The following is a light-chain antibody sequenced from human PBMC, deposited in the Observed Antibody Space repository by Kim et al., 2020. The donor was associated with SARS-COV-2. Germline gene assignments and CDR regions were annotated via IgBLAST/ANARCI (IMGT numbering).Light chain of an antibody. CDR1: SSNVGGCKY. CDR3: SSYIRGSTNYV. V-gene: IGLV2-14*01. J-gene: IGLJ1*01. CDR2: EVG. Sequence: SITHSSTGTSSNVGGCKYVFWYQQHPRNAPKLVIYEVGNRPSGVSIRFSGSKSGNTASLTISGLQAEDEADYYCSSYIRGSTNYVFGTGTKVTVL.